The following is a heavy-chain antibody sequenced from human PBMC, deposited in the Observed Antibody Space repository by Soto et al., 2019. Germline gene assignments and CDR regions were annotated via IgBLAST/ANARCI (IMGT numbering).Heavy chain of an antibody. V-gene: IGHV4-39*01. D-gene: IGHD4-17*01. CDR1: GGFIRSTSYY. CDR3: ARQVGDYYFDY. CDR2: IFFNGSP. Sequence: SETLSLTCTVPGGFIRSTSYYWAWIRQPPGKGLEWIGSIFFNGSPDYNPSLQNRVTISVDTSKNHFSLKLSSLAAADTAVYFCARQVGDYYFDYWGQGTLVTVS. J-gene: IGHJ4*02.